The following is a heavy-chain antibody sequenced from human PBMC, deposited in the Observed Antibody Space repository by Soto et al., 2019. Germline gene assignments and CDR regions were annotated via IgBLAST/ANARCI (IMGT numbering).Heavy chain of an antibody. Sequence: SETLSLTCAVYGGSFSGYFWNWIRQTPGKGLEWIGKVNHNGRDNYNPSLKSRVTISLDMSKNQISLKLTSVTAADTAVYYCARGGSSDWQVAFDFWGQGTMVTVSS. J-gene: IGHJ3*01. V-gene: IGHV4-34*01. D-gene: IGHD6-19*01. CDR2: VNHNGRD. CDR1: GGSFSGYF. CDR3: ARGGSSDWQVAFDF.